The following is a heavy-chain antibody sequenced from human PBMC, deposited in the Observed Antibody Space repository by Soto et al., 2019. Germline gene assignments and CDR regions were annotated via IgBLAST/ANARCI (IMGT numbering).Heavy chain of an antibody. Sequence: VASVKFSCKASGGTFNMFAMNWVRQAPGHGLEWMGGIIPIFDAPRYSEQFQGRVTITVDESTSTAYMELSSLRSDDTAIYYCTRAIGSGGVMGGFDYWGQGTLVTVSS. D-gene: IGHD3-16*01. J-gene: IGHJ4*02. CDR3: TRAIGSGGVMGGFDY. CDR2: IIPIFDAP. V-gene: IGHV1-69*13. CDR1: GGTFNMFA.